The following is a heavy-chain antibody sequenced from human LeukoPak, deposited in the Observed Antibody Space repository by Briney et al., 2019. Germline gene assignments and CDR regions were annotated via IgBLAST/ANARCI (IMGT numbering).Heavy chain of an antibody. CDR3: AKDLALGTIFGVVSWDYYYYGMDV. J-gene: IGHJ6*02. CDR2: ISGSGGRT. Sequence: QTGGSLRLSCAASGFTFSSYAMSWVRQAPGKGLEWVSGISGSGGRTYYADSVKGRFAISRDNSKNTLYLQMNSLRAEDTAVYYCAKDLALGTIFGVVSWDYYYYGMDVWGQGTTVTVSS. V-gene: IGHV3-23*01. D-gene: IGHD3-3*01. CDR1: GFTFSSYA.